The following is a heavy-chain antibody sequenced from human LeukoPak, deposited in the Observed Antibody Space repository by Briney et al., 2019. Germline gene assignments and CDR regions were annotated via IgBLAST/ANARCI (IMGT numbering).Heavy chain of an antibody. CDR1: GGSISSGDYY. Sequence: SQTLSLTCTVSGGSISSGDYYWSWIRQPPGKGLEWIGYIYYSGSTYYNPSLKSRDTISVDTSKNQFSLKLSSVTAADTAVYYCARDQGTRYCSSTSCYGGYYFDYWGQGILVTASS. D-gene: IGHD2-2*01. J-gene: IGHJ4*02. V-gene: IGHV4-30-4*08. CDR3: ARDQGTRYCSSTSCYGGYYFDY. CDR2: IYYSGST.